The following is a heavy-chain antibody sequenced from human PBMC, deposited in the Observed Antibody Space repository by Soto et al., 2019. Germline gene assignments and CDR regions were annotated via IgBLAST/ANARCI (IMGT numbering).Heavy chain of an antibody. CDR2: IYYSGST. D-gene: IGHD6-6*01. CDR1: GGSISSSSYY. Sequence: QLQLQESGPGLVKPSETLSLTCTVSGGSISSSSYYWGWIRQPPGKGLEWIGSIYYSGSTYYNPSLKSRVTISVDTSKNQFSLKLSSVTAADTAVYYCARQRYQYSSSFNIDRWFDPWGQGTLVTVSS. CDR3: ARQRYQYSSSFNIDRWFDP. V-gene: IGHV4-39*01. J-gene: IGHJ5*02.